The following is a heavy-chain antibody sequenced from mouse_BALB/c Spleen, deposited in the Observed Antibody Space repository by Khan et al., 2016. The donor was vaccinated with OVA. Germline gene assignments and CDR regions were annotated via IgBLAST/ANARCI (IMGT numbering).Heavy chain of an antibody. J-gene: IGHJ3*01. D-gene: IGHD4-1*01. CDR2: IYPGNTDT. CDR1: GYTFTSYW. Sequence: DVKLQESGTVLARPGASVKMSCKASGYTFTSYWMHWVKQRPGQGLEWIGDIYPGNTDTNYNQKFKGKAKLTAVTSTSTAYMELNSLTNEDSAVYYCTRRNWDVAWFAYWGQGTLVTVSA. CDR3: TRRNWDVAWFAY. V-gene: IGHV1-5*01.